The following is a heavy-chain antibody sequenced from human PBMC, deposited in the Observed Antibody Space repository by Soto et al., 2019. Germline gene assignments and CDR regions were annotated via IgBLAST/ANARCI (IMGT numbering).Heavy chain of an antibody. CDR1: GFTVSSNY. J-gene: IGHJ3*02. CDR2: IYSGGST. V-gene: IGHV3-53*01. CDR3: AGERITIFGVDDAFDI. D-gene: IGHD3-3*01. Sequence: GGSLRLSCAASGFTVSSNYMSWVRQAPGKGLEWVSVIYSGGSTYYADSVKGRFTISRDNSKNTLYLQMNSLRAEDTAVYYCAGERITIFGVDDAFDIWGQGTMVTVSS.